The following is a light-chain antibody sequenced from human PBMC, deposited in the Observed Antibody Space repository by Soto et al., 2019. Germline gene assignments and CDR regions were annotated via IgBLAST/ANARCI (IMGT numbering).Light chain of an antibody. Sequence: QSVLTQPPSASGSPGQSVTISCTGTSSDIGAYIYVSWYQQHPGKAPKLIIYEFSKRPSGVPDRFSGSKSGNTASLTVSGLQAEDEANYYCSTYAGSNNHVIFGGGTKLTVL. CDR3: STYAGSNNHVI. V-gene: IGLV2-8*01. J-gene: IGLJ2*01. CDR2: EFS. CDR1: SSDIGAYIY.